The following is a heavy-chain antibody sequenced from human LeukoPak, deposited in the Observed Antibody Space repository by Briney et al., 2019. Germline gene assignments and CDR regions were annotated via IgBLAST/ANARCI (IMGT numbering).Heavy chain of an antibody. D-gene: IGHD5-18*01. V-gene: IGHV4-38-2*02. CDR2: IYHSGST. CDR3: ARDSWIQLPSRGFDAFDI. J-gene: IGHJ3*02. CDR1: GYSISSGYY. Sequence: PSETLSLTCAVSGYSISSGYYWGWIREPPGKGLGWIGSIYHSGSTYYNPSLKSRVTISVDTSKNQFSLKLSSVTAADTAVYHCARDSWIQLPSRGFDAFDIWGQGTMVTVSS.